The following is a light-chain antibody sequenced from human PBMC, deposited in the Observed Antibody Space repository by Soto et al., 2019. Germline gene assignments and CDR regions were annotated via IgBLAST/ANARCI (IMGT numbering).Light chain of an antibody. CDR3: QQLNSYVYT. V-gene: IGKV3-15*01. CDR1: QSVSSN. Sequence: EIVMTQSPATLSVSPGERATLSCRASQSVSSNLAWYQQKPGQAPRLLIYGASTRATGIPARFSGSGSGTEFTLTISSLQSEDFATYYCQQLNSYVYTFGQGTKVDIK. CDR2: GAS. J-gene: IGKJ2*01.